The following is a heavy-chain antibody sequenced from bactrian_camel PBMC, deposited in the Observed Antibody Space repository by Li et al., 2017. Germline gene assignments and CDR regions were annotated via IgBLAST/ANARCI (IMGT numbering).Heavy chain of an antibody. CDR1: GYTFNEHC. V-gene: IGHV3S1*01. Sequence: HVQLVESGGDSVQRGGSLRLSCVASGYTFNEHCMAWFRQAPGKEREGVASIHTSASSSRYGDSVKGRFTISQDIAKKTVYLQMNSLEAEDTDMYYCAAGGWCGGSWWLGMPPRYWGQGTQVTVS. D-gene: IGHD7*01. J-gene: IGHJ4*01. CDR2: IHTSASSS. CDR3: AAGGWCGGSWWLGMPPRY.